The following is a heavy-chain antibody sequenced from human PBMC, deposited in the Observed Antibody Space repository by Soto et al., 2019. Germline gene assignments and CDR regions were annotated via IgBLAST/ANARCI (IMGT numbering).Heavy chain of an antibody. V-gene: IGHV1-69*13. Sequence: SVKVSCKASGGTFSSYAISWVRQAPGQGLEWMGGIIPIFGTANYAQKFQGRVTITADDSTSTAYMELSSLRSEDTAVYYCARGRDRMATITPFDYWGQGTLVTVSS. D-gene: IGHD5-12*01. CDR3: ARGRDRMATITPFDY. J-gene: IGHJ4*02. CDR2: IIPIFGTA. CDR1: GGTFSSYA.